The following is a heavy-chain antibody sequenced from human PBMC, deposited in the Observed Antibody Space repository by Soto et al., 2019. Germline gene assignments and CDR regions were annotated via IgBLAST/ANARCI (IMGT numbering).Heavy chain of an antibody. Sequence: SETLSLTCSVSGASIRSGGYYWGWLRQSPGKGLEWIGHIYYTGSTFYSPSLKSRLTISLDTSKNQFSLDLRSVTAADTAMYYCARIEMASIKWGRGTLVTVS. CDR3: ARIEMASIK. CDR2: IYYTGST. J-gene: IGHJ4*02. V-gene: IGHV4-31*03. CDR1: GASIRSGGYY.